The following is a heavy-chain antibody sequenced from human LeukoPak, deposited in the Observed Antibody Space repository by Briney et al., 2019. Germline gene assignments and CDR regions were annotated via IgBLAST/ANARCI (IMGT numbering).Heavy chain of an antibody. CDR3: ARQWSATGETDY. CDR1: GYRFSTYY. D-gene: IGHD3-16*01. J-gene: IGHJ4*02. CDR2: IYPGDSDT. V-gene: IGHV5-51*01. Sequence: GESLKIPCKGSGYRFSTYYIAWVRQMPGKGLEWMGIIYPGDSDTRYSPSFQGQVTISADKSISTAYLQWSSLKASDTAMYYCARQWSATGETDYWGQGTLVTVSS.